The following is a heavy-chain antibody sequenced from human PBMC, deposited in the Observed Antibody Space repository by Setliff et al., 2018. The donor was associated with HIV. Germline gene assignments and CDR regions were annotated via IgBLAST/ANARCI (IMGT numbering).Heavy chain of an antibody. D-gene: IGHD3-22*01. CDR3: ARDRIPSKWLLESDY. Sequence: ASVKVSCKASGYTFTNFGITWVRQAPGQGLEWMGWISPYNGNTNYAPELHGRVTMTTDTSTSTAPLELRSLRSDDTAVYYCARDRIPSKWLLESDYWGQGTLVTVSS. CDR2: ISPYNGNT. CDR1: GYTFTNFG. V-gene: IGHV1-18*01. J-gene: IGHJ4*02.